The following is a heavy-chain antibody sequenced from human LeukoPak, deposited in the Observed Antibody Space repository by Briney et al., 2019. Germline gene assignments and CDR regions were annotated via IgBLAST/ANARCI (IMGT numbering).Heavy chain of an antibody. CDR1: AFTFSSYS. CDR2: ISSSSSYI. V-gene: IGHV3-21*01. CDR3: ARDGPQSTSCYGSNFCWYFDL. D-gene: IGHD2-2*01. J-gene: IGHJ2*01. Sequence: GGSLRLSCAASAFTFSSYSMNRVRQAPGKGLEWVSSISSSSSYIYYADSVKGRFTISRDNAKNSLYLQMNSLRAEDTAVYYCARDGPQSTSCYGSNFCWYFDLWGRGTLVTVSS.